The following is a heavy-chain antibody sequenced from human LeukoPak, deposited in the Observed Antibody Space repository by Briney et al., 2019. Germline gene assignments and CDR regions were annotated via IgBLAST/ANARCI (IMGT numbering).Heavy chain of an antibody. Sequence: PPETLSLTCTVSGGSISGYYWSWIRQAAGKGLEWIGRIYTSGSTHYNPSIKSRVTMSVDTSKNQFSLKLSSVTAADTAVYYCARIITGTTTAFDIWGQGTMVTVSS. V-gene: IGHV4-4*07. J-gene: IGHJ3*02. CDR1: GGSISGYY. CDR3: ARIITGTTTAFDI. CDR2: IYTSGST. D-gene: IGHD1-7*01.